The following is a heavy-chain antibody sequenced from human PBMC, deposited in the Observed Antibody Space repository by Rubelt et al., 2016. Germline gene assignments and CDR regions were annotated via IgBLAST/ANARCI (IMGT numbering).Heavy chain of an antibody. J-gene: IGHJ4*02. Sequence: QVQLQESGPGLVKPSETLSLTCTVSGGSISSYYWSWIRQPPGKGLEWIGSIYHSGRTYYNPSLKSRVTISVDTSKNQFSLNLSSVTAADTAVYYCARAPPMVRGVIDLYFDYWGQGTLVTVSS. D-gene: IGHD3-10*01. V-gene: IGHV4-38-2*02. CDR3: ARAPPMVRGVIDLYFDY. CDR2: IYHSGRT. CDR1: GGSISSYY.